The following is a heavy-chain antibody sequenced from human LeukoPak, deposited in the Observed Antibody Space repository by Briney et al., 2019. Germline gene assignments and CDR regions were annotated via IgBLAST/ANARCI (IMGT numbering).Heavy chain of an antibody. CDR2: ISSSGSTI. CDR1: GFTFSSYE. Sequence: PGGSLRLSCAASGFTFSSYEINWVRQAPGKGLEWVSYISSSGSTIYYADSVKGRFTISRDNAKNSLYLQMDSLRAEDTAVYYCARGPSSPLTHWGQGTLVTVSS. V-gene: IGHV3-48*03. D-gene: IGHD6-6*01. J-gene: IGHJ4*02. CDR3: ARGPSSPLTH.